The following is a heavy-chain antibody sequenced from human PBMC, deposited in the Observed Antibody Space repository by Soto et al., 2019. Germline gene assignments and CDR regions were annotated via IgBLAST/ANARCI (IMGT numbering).Heavy chain of an antibody. D-gene: IGHD3-22*01. CDR2: ISSSSSTI. CDR1: GFTFSSYS. V-gene: IGHV3-48*01. J-gene: IGHJ3*02. CDR3: ARSYYYDSSGYYYDGAFDI. Sequence: PGGSLRLSCAASGFTFSSYSMNWVRQAPGKGLDWVSYISSSSSTIYYADSVKGRFTISRDNAKNSLYLQMNSLRAEDTAVYYCARSYYYDSSGYYYDGAFDIWGQGTMVTVSS.